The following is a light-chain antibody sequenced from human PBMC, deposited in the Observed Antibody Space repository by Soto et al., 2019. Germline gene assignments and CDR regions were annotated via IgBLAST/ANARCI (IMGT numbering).Light chain of an antibody. CDR3: QQYANLPRT. CDR1: QDISNY. V-gene: IGKV1-33*01. Sequence: DIQMTQSPSSLSASVGDRVTISCQASQDISNYLNWYQQKPGKAPKLLIYDASNLETGVPSRLSGSGSGTDFTFTISSLQPEDIATYYCQQYANLPRTFGQGTKVDIK. CDR2: DAS. J-gene: IGKJ1*01.